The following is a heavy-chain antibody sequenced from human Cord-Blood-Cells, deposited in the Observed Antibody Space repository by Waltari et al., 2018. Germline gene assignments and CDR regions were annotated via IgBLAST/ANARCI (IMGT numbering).Heavy chain of an antibody. V-gene: IGHV2-5*02. CDR3: AHISPLSYSGSYFDY. D-gene: IGHD1-26*01. J-gene: IGHJ4*02. CDR2: IYWDDDK. Sequence: QITLRESGPTLVKPTQTLTLTCTFSGFSLSTSGVAVGWLRQPPGKALEWLALIYWDDDKRYSPSLKSRLTITKDTSKNQVVLTLTNMDPVDTATYSCAHISPLSYSGSYFDYWGQGTLVTVSS. CDR1: GFSLSTSGVA.